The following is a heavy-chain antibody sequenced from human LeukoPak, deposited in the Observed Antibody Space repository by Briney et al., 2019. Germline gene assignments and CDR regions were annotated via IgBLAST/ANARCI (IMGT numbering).Heavy chain of an antibody. Sequence: GGSLRLSCAASGFTFSSYGMHWVRQAPGKGLEWVAVIWCDGSNKYYADSVKGRFTISRDNSKNTLYLQMDSLRAEDTAVYYCAREGAVGYATFDYWGQGTLVTVSS. CDR1: GFTFSSYG. CDR2: IWCDGSNK. J-gene: IGHJ4*02. CDR3: AREGAVGYATFDY. D-gene: IGHD5-12*01. V-gene: IGHV3-33*01.